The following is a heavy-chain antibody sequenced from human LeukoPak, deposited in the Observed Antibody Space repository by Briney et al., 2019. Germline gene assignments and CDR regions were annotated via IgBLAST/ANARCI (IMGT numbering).Heavy chain of an antibody. CDR1: GGSISSGDYY. CDR3: ARADCSGGSCYSDPLFSFDY. D-gene: IGHD2-15*01. CDR2: IYYSGST. V-gene: IGHV4-30-4*01. Sequence: SETLSLTCTVSGGSISSGDYYWCWIRQPPGKGLEWISYIYYSGSTYYNPSLKSRVTISVDTSKKQFSLKLSSVTAADTAVYYCARADCSGGSCYSDPLFSFDYWGQGTLVSVSS. J-gene: IGHJ4*02.